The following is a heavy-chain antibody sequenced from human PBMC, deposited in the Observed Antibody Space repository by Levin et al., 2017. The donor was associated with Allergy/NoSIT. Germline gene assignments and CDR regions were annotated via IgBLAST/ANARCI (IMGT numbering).Heavy chain of an antibody. V-gene: IGHV4-39*01. Sequence: SETLSLTCTVSGGSISSSSYYWGWIRQPPGTGLEWIGSIYYSGSTYYNPSLKSRVTISVDTSKNQFSLKLSPVTAADTAVYYCATESIAAAGKLDYWGQGTLVTVSS. J-gene: IGHJ4*02. CDR3: ATESIAAAGKLDY. CDR2: IYYSGST. D-gene: IGHD6-13*01. CDR1: GGSISSSSYY.